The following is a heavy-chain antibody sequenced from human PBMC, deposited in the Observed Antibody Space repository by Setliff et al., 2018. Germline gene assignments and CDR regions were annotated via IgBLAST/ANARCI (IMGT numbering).Heavy chain of an antibody. CDR1: GFSLRSSGVG. V-gene: IGHV2-5*01. CDR2: ICWSGER. D-gene: IGHD3-10*01. Sequence: SGPTLVNPTQTLTLTCTFSGFSLRSSGVGVGWIRQPPGKALEWLAVICWSGERRYSPSLRSRLSITWDTSKNQVVLTMTNVDPADTGTYYCARRPEVIGSGNFVRNFFDPWGQGTVVTVS. CDR3: ARRPEVIGSGNFVRNFFDP. J-gene: IGHJ5*02.